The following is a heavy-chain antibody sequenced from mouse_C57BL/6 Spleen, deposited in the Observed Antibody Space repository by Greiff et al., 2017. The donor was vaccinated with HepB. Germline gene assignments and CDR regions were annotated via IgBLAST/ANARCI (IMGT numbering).Heavy chain of an antibody. D-gene: IGHD4-1*01. CDR1: GFTFSSYG. J-gene: IGHJ4*01. V-gene: IGHV5-6*01. Sequence: VQLQQSGGDLVKPGGSLKLSCAASGFTFSSYGMSWVRQTPDKRLEWVATISSGGSYTYYPDSVKGRFTISRDNAKNNLYLQMSSLKSEDTAMYYCARRSWDLYAMDYWGQGTSVTVSS. CDR3: ARRSWDLYAMDY. CDR2: ISSGGSYT.